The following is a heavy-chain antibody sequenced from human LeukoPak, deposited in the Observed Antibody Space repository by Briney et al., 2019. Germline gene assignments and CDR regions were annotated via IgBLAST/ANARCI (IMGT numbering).Heavy chain of an antibody. CDR1: GFTFSGYG. D-gene: IGHD1-26*01. V-gene: IGHV3-30*02. CDR3: AKMEGATSYFDY. J-gene: IGHJ4*02. CDR2: IRYDGSNK. Sequence: GGSLRLSCAASGFTFSGYGMHWVRQAPGEGLEWVAFIRYDGSNKYYADSVKGRFTISRDNSKNTLYLQMNSLRADDTAVYYCAKMEGATSYFDYWGQGTLVTVSS.